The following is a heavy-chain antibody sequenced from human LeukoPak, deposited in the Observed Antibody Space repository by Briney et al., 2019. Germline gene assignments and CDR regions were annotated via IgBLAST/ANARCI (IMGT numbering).Heavy chain of an antibody. J-gene: IGHJ4*02. CDR1: GYTFTSYA. CDR2: INTNTGNP. CDR3: AREGSGCSGGSCYSVTFDY. Sequence: ASVKVSCKASGYTFTSYAMNWVRQAPGQGLEWMGWINTNTGNPTYAQGFTGRFVFSLDTSVSTAYLQISSLKAEDTAVYYCAREGSGCSGGSCYSVTFDYWGQGTLVTVSS. D-gene: IGHD2-15*01. V-gene: IGHV7-4-1*02.